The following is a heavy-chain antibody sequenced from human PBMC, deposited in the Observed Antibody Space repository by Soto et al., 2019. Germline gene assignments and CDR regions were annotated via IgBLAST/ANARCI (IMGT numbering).Heavy chain of an antibody. Sequence: GGSLRLSCVVSGITFSRSWMSWVRQAPGKGLEWVANTNPDGSQTYLVDSVRGRFTISRDNAKNSLYLEMNSLTAEDTAVYYCARDPENAANDFWGQGTLVTVSS. CDR1: GITFSRSW. J-gene: IGHJ4*02. D-gene: IGHD3-16*01. V-gene: IGHV3-7*01. CDR3: ARDPENAANDF. CDR2: TNPDGSQT.